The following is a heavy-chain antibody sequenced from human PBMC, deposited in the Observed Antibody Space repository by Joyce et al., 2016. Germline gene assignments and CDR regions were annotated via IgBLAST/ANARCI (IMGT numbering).Heavy chain of an antibody. V-gene: IGHV3-7*01. J-gene: IGHJ4*02. D-gene: IGHD7-27*01. Sequence: EVQLVESGGTLVQPGESLRLSCAASGFSFSTYWMTWVRQAPGKGLEWVANIKEDGSEKNYVDSVKGRFTISRDNAKTSLYLHISSLRGDDTAVYYCAREYWGPRKWGQGTLVTVSS. CDR1: GFSFSTYW. CDR2: IKEDGSEK. CDR3: AREYWGPRK.